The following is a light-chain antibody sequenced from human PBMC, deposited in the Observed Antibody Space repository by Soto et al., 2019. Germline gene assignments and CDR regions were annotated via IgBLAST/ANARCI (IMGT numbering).Light chain of an antibody. CDR2: DVS. V-gene: IGLV2-14*01. CDR3: SSYTSSSTLMV. CDR1: SSDVGGYNY. Sequence: QSALTQPASVSGSPGQSITISCTGTSSDVGGYNYVSWYQQHPGKAPKLMIYDVSNRPAGVSNRFSGSKSGNTASLTISGLQAEDGADYDCSSYTSSSTLMVFGGGTKLTVL. J-gene: IGLJ2*01.